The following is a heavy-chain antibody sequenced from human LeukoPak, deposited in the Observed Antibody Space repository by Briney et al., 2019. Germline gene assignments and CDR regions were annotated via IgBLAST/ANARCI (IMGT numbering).Heavy chain of an antibody. CDR1: GYSISSAYY. D-gene: IGHD3-22*01. Sequence: SETLSLTCTVSGYSISSAYYWGWIRQPPGKGLEWIGSIYHSGSTYYNPSLKSRVTISVDTSKNQFSLKLSSVTAADTAVYYCARGLRYDSSGYYYVWGQGTLVTVSS. CDR2: IYHSGST. CDR3: ARGLRYDSSGYYYV. V-gene: IGHV4-38-2*02. J-gene: IGHJ4*02.